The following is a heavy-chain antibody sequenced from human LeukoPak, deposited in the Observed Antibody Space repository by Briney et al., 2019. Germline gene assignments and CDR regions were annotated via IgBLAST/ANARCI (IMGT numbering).Heavy chain of an antibody. J-gene: IGHJ4*02. CDR3: ARGGAITMIQTIDY. CDR1: GFTFDDYG. CDR2: INWNGGST. Sequence: PGGSLRLSCAASGFTFDDYGMSWVRQAPGKELEWVSGINWNGGSTDYADSVKGRFTISRDNAKNSLYLQMNSLRAEDTALYYCARGGAITMIQTIDYWGQGTLVTVSS. D-gene: IGHD3-22*01. V-gene: IGHV3-20*04.